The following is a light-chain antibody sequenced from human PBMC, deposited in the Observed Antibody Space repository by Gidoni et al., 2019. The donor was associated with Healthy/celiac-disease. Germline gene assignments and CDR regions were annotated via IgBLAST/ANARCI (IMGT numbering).Light chain of an antibody. CDR3: SSYTSSSTLAV. Sequence: GSPGQSITISCTGTSSDVGGYNYVSWYQQHPGKAPKLMIYEVSNRPSGVSNRFSGSKSGNTASLTISGLQAEDEADYYGSSYTSSSTLAVFGGGTKLTVL. CDR1: SSDVGGYNY. V-gene: IGLV2-14*01. J-gene: IGLJ2*01. CDR2: EVS.